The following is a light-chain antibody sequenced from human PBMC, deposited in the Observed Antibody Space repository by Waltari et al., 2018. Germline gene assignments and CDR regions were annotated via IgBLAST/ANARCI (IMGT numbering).Light chain of an antibody. CDR2: WAS. Sequence: DIVMTQSPDSLAVSLGQGATINCKSSRSVLYSSNNKNYLAWYQQKPGQPPKLLIYWASTRESGVPDRFSGSGSGTDFTLTISSLQAEDVAVYYCQQYYSTPGTFGQGTKLEIK. CDR1: RSVLYSSNNKNY. V-gene: IGKV4-1*01. CDR3: QQYYSTPGT. J-gene: IGKJ2*01.